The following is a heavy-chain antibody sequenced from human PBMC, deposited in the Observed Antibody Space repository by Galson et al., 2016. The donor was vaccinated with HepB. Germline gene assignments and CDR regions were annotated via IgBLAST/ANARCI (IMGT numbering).Heavy chain of an antibody. CDR2: IITMFGTS. D-gene: IGHD1-7*01. Sequence: SSYAISWVRQAPGQGLEWMGGIITMFGTSNYAQKFQGRVTITADESTSTAYMELSSLRSEDMALYYCATFQWDGELLFYFDSWGQGTLVTVSS. J-gene: IGHJ4*02. V-gene: IGHV1-69*01. CDR3: ATFQWDGELLFYFDS. CDR1: SSYA.